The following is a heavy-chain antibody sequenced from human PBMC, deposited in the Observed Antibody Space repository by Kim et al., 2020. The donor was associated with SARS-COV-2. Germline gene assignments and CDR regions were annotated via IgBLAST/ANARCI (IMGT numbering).Heavy chain of an antibody. Sequence: KYSQKFQGRVTSARDTAASTAYMELSSRRSEDTAVYYCARSVVAAMSFDYWGQGTLVTVSS. CDR3: ARSVVAAMSFDY. D-gene: IGHD2-15*01. J-gene: IGHJ4*02. V-gene: IGHV1-3*01.